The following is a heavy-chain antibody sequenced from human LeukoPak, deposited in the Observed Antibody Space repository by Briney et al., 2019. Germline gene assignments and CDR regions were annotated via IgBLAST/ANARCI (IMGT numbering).Heavy chain of an antibody. V-gene: IGHV4-34*01. CDR3: SRGKKGSSSWYGMDV. D-gene: IGHD6-13*01. Sequence: PSETLSLTCDVNGGSFTGYYWSWIRQPPGKGLEWIGEINHSGDTYYNPSLKSRLTMSEDTSKNQLSLILTSVTAADTAVYYCSRGKKGSSSWYGMDVWGIGTTVIVSS. CDR2: INHSGDT. CDR1: GGSFTGYY. J-gene: IGHJ6*04.